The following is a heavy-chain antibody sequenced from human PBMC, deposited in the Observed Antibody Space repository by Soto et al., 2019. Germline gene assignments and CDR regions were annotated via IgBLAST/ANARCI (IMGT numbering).Heavy chain of an antibody. CDR3: GAGEYFSDY. J-gene: IGHJ4*02. CDR1: GFTFSSYG. D-gene: IGHD6-13*01. CDR2: ISYDGSVK. Sequence: QVQLVESGGGVVKPGRSLRLSCAASGFTFSSYGMHWVRQAPGKGLEWVALISYDGSVKYYADSVKGRFTISRDNSKNTLDLQMNSRRVEDTAVYYCGAGEYFSDYWGQGTLVTVSS. V-gene: IGHV3-30*03.